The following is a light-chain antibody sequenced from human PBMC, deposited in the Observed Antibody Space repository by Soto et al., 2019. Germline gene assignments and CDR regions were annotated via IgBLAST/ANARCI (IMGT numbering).Light chain of an antibody. Sequence: DIQMTQSPSTLSASIGDRVTITCRASQSISNRLAWYQQKPGKAPKLLIHEASSLESGVPSRFSGSGSETEFTLTISSLQPDDFATYYCQQYNSYPLTFGGGTKVEIK. CDR1: QSISNR. CDR3: QQYNSYPLT. CDR2: EAS. V-gene: IGKV1-5*03. J-gene: IGKJ4*01.